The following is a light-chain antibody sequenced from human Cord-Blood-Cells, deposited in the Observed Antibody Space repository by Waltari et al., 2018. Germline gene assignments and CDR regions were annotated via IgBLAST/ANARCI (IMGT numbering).Light chain of an antibody. CDR3: QQYDNLPPEFT. J-gene: IGKJ3*01. V-gene: IGKV1-33*01. Sequence: DXQMXQSPSSLSASVGDXVTITCQASQDISNYLNWYQQNPGKAPKLLIYDASNLETGVPSRFSGSGSGTDFTFTISSLQPEDIATYYCQQYDNLPPEFTFGPGTKVDIK. CDR2: DAS. CDR1: QDISNY.